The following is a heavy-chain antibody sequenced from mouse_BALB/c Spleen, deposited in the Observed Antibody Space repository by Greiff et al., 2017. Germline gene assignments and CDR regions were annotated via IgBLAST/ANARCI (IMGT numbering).Heavy chain of an antibody. CDR2: ISSGGSYT. Sequence: EVQVVESGGGLVKPGGSLKLSCAASGFTFSSYAMSWVRQPPEKRLEWVATISSGGSYTYYPDSVKGRFTISRDNAKNTLYLQMSSLRSEDTAMYYCARQRGYGSTLDYWGQGTTLTVSS. D-gene: IGHD1-1*01. CDR1: GFTFSSYA. CDR3: ARQRGYGSTLDY. J-gene: IGHJ2*01. V-gene: IGHV5-9-3*01.